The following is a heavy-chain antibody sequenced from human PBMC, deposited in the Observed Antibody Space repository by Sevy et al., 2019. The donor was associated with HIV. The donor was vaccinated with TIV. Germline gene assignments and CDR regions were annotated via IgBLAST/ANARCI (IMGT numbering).Heavy chain of an antibody. J-gene: IGHJ6*02. CDR1: GYTFTSYD. V-gene: IGHV1-8*01. CDR3: AMNTGGPFGRDV. Sequence: ASVKVSCKASGYTFTSYDINWVRQATGQGLEWMGWMNPNSGNTGYAQKFQGRVTMTRNTSISTAYMELSSLRSEDTAVYYCAMNTGGPFGRDVWGQGTTVTVSS. CDR2: MNPNSGNT. D-gene: IGHD3-10*01.